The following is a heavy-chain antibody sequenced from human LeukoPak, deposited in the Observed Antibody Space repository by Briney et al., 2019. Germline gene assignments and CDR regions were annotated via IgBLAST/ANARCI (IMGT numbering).Heavy chain of an antibody. CDR2: IYYSGST. D-gene: IGHD2-2*02. CDR3: ARHRPHCSSTSCYTSRGYYYYGMDV. CDR1: GGPISSYY. J-gene: IGHJ6*02. V-gene: IGHV4-59*08. Sequence: SETLSLTCTVSGGPISSYYWSWIRQPPGKGLEWIGYIYYSGSTNYNPSLKSRVTISVDTSKNQCSLKLSSVTAADTAVYYCARHRPHCSSTSCYTSRGYYYYGMDVWGQGTTVTVSS.